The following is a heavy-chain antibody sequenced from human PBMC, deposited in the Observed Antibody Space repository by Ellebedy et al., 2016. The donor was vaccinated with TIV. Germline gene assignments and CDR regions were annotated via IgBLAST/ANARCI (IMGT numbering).Heavy chain of an antibody. CDR1: GFTFSNYA. V-gene: IGHV3-30*14. J-gene: IGHJ5*02. D-gene: IGHD3-22*01. Sequence: GGSLRLSCAASGFTFSNYAMHWVRQAPGKGLEWVATISYDGSNKYYADSVKGRFTISRDNSKNTLYLQMNSLRAEDTAVYYCAREYDGSGSFDPWGQGTLVTVSS. CDR2: ISYDGSNK. CDR3: AREYDGSGSFDP.